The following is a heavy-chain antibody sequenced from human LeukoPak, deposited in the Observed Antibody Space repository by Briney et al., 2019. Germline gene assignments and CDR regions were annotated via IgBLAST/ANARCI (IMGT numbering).Heavy chain of an antibody. V-gene: IGHV1-8*03. CDR1: GYTLTTYH. Sequence: GASVKVSCKASGYTLTTYHMHWVRQATGQGLEWMGWMNPNSGNTGYAQKFQGRVTITRNTSISTAYMELSSLRSEDTAVYYCARGGNILYDFWRTAPGLMANWGQGTLVTVSS. J-gene: IGHJ4*02. CDR3: ARGGNILYDFWRTAPGLMAN. D-gene: IGHD3-3*01. CDR2: MNPNSGNT.